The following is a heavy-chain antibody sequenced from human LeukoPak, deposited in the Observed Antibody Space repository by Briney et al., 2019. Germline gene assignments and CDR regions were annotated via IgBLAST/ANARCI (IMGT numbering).Heavy chain of an antibody. CDR1: GYTFTRYG. J-gene: IGHJ3*02. CDR3: AREYSGSWGAFDI. D-gene: IGHD1-26*01. V-gene: IGHV1-69*01. Sequence: SVKVSRKASGYTFTRYGISWVRQAPGQGLEWMGGIIPIFGTANYAQKFQGRVTITADESTSTAYMELSSLRSEDTAVYYCAREYSGSWGAFDIWGQGTMVTVSS. CDR2: IIPIFGTA.